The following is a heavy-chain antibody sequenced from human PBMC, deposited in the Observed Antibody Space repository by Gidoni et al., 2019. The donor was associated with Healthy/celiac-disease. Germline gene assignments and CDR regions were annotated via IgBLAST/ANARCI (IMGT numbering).Heavy chain of an antibody. Sequence: QVQLQEPGQGLVKPSETLSPTCTVAGGSISSYYWSWIRQPPWKGLEWLGYIYYSGITNYNPSLKSRVTISVDTSNNQFSLKLSSVTAADTAVYYCARDFYSSSWYGGANWFDPWGQGTLVTVSS. CDR2: IYYSGIT. CDR1: GGSISSYY. V-gene: IGHV4-59*01. CDR3: ARDFYSSSWYGGANWFDP. J-gene: IGHJ5*02. D-gene: IGHD6-13*01.